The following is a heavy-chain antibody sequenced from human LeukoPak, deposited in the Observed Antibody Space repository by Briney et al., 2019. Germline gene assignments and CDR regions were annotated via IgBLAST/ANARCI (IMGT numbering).Heavy chain of an antibody. CDR1: GGSISSSSYY. J-gene: IGHJ5*02. CDR3: ASEGGAYYYDSSGYYRNYINWFDP. V-gene: IGHV4-39*01. Sequence: SETLSLTCTVSGGSISSSSYYWGWIRQPPGKGLEWIGSIYYSGSTYYNPSLKSRVTISVDTSKNQFSLKLSSVTAADTAVYCCASEGGAYYYDSSGYYRNYINWFDPWGQGTLVTVSS. D-gene: IGHD3-22*01. CDR2: IYYSGST.